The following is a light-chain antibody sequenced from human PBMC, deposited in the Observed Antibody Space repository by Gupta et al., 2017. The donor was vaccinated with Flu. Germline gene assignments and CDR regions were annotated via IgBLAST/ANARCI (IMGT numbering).Light chain of an antibody. Sequence: QSALTQPASVSVSPGQSITISCTGTSSDVGGYNYVSRYQQHPGKAPKLMIYEVSNRPSGVSNRFSGSKSGNTASLTISGLQAEDEADYYCRSYTSSSLYVFGTGTKVTVL. V-gene: IGLV2-14*01. CDR2: EVS. CDR3: RSYTSSSLYV. CDR1: SSDVGGYNY. J-gene: IGLJ1*01.